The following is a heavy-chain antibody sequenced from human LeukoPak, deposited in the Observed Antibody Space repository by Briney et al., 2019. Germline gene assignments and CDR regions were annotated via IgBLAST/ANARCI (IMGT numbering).Heavy chain of an antibody. V-gene: IGHV1-8*01. J-gene: IGHJ6*02. CDR3: ARGRYDSSGYYSALSGVLGYYYYYGMDV. CDR1: GYTFTSYD. Sequence: ASVKVSCKASGYTFTSYDINWVRQATGQGLEWMGWMNPNSGNTGYAQKFQGRVTMTRNTSISTAYRELSSLRSEDTAVYYCARGRYDSSGYYSALSGVLGYYYYYGMDVWGQGTTVTVSS. CDR2: MNPNSGNT. D-gene: IGHD3-22*01.